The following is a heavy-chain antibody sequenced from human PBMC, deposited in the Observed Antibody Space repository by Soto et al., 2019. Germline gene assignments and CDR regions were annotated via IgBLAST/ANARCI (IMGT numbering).Heavy chain of an antibody. Sequence: EYLRISYKGSAGTFRKYWIGWVRPPLGKGLEWMGMIYPGDSDARYSPSFEGQVTFSVDKSINTAYLQWNSLKASDTAMYYCARQGGEYNAMSDYCGQGTPDT. CDR1: AGTFRKYW. V-gene: IGHV5-51*01. CDR3: ARQGGEYNAMSDY. CDR2: IYPGDSDA. D-gene: IGHD3-10*01. J-gene: IGHJ4*02.